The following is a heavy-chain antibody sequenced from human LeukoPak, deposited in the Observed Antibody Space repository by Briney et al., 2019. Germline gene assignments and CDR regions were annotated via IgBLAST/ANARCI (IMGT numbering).Heavy chain of an antibody. Sequence: GESLKISCKGSGYSFANYWIGWVRQMPGKGLEWMGVIYPGDSDTRYSPSFQGQVTMSADKSISTAYLRWSSLRASDTAMYYCATRRAVAGKYYFDSWGQGTLVTVSS. J-gene: IGHJ4*02. CDR1: GYSFANYW. CDR3: ATRRAVAGKYYFDS. CDR2: IYPGDSDT. D-gene: IGHD6-19*01. V-gene: IGHV5-51*01.